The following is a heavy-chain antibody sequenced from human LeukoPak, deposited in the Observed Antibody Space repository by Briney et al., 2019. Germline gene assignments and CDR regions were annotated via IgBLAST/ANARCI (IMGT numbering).Heavy chain of an antibody. CDR1: GGTFSSYA. J-gene: IGHJ6*03. D-gene: IGHD5-12*01. Sequence: SVKVSCKASGGTFSSYAISWVRQAPGQGLEWMGGIIPIFGTANYAQKFQGRVTITADESTSTAYMELSSPRSEDTAVYYCARAKRWWLPGVRLYYCYYMDVWGKGTTVTVSS. V-gene: IGHV1-69*13. CDR2: IIPIFGTA. CDR3: ARAKRWWLPGVRLYYCYYMDV.